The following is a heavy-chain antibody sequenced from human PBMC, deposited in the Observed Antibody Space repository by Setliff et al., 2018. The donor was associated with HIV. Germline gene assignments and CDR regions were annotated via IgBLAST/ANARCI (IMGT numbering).Heavy chain of an antibody. CDR1: GYTFTGYY. J-gene: IGHJ6*03. CDR2: INPNSGDT. Sequence: AASVKVSCKASGYTFTGYYIHWVRQAPGQGLEWMGWINPNSGDTNYAQNFQGRVTMTRDTSISTACMELSRLRSDDTAVYYCARDSGSYCTNGVCPPGYYMDVWGKGTTVTV. D-gene: IGHD2-8*01. CDR3: ARDSGSYCTNGVCPPGYYMDV. V-gene: IGHV1-2*02.